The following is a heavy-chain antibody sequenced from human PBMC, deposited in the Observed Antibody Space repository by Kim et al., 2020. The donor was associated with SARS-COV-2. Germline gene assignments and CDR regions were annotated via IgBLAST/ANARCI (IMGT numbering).Heavy chain of an antibody. CDR2: IYYSGST. CDR3: ARVEGYDFWSGHNSSPSFDY. J-gene: IGHJ4*02. CDR1: GGSISSGDYY. D-gene: IGHD3-3*01. V-gene: IGHV4-30-4*01. Sequence: SETLSLTCTVSGGSISSGDYYWSWIRQPPGKGLEWIGYIYYSGSTYYNPSLKSRVTISVDTSKNQFSLKLSSVTAADTAVYYCARVEGYDFWSGHNSSPSFDYWGQGTLVTVSS.